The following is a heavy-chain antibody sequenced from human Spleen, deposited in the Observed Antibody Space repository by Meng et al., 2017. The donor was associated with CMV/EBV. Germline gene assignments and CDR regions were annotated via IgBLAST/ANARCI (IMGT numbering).Heavy chain of an antibody. V-gene: IGHV3-7*01. D-gene: IGHD2-15*01. J-gene: IGHJ4*02. CDR1: GFIFNNYW. CDR3: ARICATGRACYHLDY. Sequence: GESLKISCATSGFIFNNYWMSWVRQAPGKGLEWVANIKQDGSEKLYVDSVKDRFTISRDNAKNSLHLQVNSLRVEDTAVYYCARICATGRACYHLDYWGQGTLVTVSS. CDR2: IKQDGSEK.